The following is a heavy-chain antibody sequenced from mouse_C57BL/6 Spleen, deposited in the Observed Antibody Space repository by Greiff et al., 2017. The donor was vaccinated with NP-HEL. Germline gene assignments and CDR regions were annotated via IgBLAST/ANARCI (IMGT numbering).Heavy chain of an antibody. J-gene: IGHJ3*01. CDR3: ARSLPAWFAY. Sequence: ESGPGLVKPSQSLPLTCSVTGFSITSGYFCNWPRQLPGNQLEWMGCISYAGSNNYNPSPKNRISIIRDTSTNQFFLKLNSVTTEDTATYYCARSLPAWFAYWGQGTLVTVSA. CDR1: GFSITSGYF. CDR2: ISYAGSN. V-gene: IGHV3-6*01. D-gene: IGHD1-2*01.